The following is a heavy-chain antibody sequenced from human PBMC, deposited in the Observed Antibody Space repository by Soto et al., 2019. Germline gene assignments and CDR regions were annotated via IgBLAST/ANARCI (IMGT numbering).Heavy chain of an antibody. CDR3: ATWHLQEHAYDI. CDR2: LYDLDGT. CDR1: GFIFRSYA. V-gene: IGHV3-23*01. D-gene: IGHD1-26*01. Sequence: EVQLLESGGGLVQPGGSLRLSCAASGFIFRSYAMSWVRQAPGKGLEWVSALYDLDGTYYADSVKGRFTTSSDSSRTTVYLQMNSLRPDDTAVYSCATWHLQEHAYDIWGQGTMVTVSS. J-gene: IGHJ3*02.